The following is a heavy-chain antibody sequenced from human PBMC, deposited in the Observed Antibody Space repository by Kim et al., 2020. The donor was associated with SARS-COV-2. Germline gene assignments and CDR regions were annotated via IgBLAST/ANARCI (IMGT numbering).Heavy chain of an antibody. D-gene: IGHD1-1*01. CDR1: GFIFNSHY. J-gene: IGHJ6*01. Sequence: GGSLRLSCVASGFIFNSHYMDWVRQPTGKGLEWVSAICTAGDTYYPGSVKGRFTISREISKNTLYLQMISLSAGDTAVFYCARWIAMGTTAYYYY. CDR3: ARWIAMGTTAYYYY. V-gene: IGHV3-13*01. CDR2: ICTAGDT.